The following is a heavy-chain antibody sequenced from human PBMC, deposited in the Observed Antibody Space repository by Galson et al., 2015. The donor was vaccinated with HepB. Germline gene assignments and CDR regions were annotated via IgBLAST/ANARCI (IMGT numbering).Heavy chain of an antibody. CDR2: INWNGGST. CDR1: GFTFDDYG. CDR3: ARGSGGPLNFDY. Sequence: SLRLSCAASGFTFDDYGMSWVRQAPGKGLEWVSGINWNGGSTGYADSVKGRFTISRDNAKNSLYLQMNSLRAEDTALYYCARGSGGPLNFDYWGQGTLVTVSS. J-gene: IGHJ4*02. V-gene: IGHV3-20*04. D-gene: IGHD3-10*01.